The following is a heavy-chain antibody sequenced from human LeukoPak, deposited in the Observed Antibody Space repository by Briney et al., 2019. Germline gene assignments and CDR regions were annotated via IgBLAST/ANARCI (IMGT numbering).Heavy chain of an antibody. CDR1: GYTFTGYY. J-gene: IGHJ6*02. CDR3: ASAFAISYYYYGMDV. Sequence: GSVKVSCKASGYTFTGYYMHWVRQAPGQGLEWMGRINPNSGGTNYAQKFQGRVTMIRDTSISTAYMELSRLRSDDTAVYYCASAFAISYYYYGMDVWGQGTTVTVSS. CDR2: INPNSGGT. V-gene: IGHV1-2*06. D-gene: IGHD3-9*01.